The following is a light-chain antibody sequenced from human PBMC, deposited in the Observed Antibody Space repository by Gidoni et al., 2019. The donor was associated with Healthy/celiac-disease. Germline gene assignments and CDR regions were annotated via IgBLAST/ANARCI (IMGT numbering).Light chain of an antibody. CDR2: AAS. CDR3: QQSYSTPRT. Sequence: DIQMSQSPSSLSASVGDRVTITCRASQSISSYLNWYQQKPGKAPKLLIYAASSLQSGVPSRFSGSGSGTDFTLTISRLQPEDVATYYCQQSYSTPRTFGQXTKLEIK. J-gene: IGKJ2*01. V-gene: IGKV1-39*01. CDR1: QSISSY.